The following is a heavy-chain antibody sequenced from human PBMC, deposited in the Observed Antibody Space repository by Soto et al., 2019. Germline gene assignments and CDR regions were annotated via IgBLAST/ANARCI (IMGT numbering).Heavy chain of an antibody. Sequence: GGSLRLSCAASGFSVTNNYMNWVRQAPGKGLEWVSIIDIGGNTYYADSVRGRFTISRDNAKNSLYLQMNSLRDEDTAVYYCVREISVAGGHFDYWGQGTLVTVSS. CDR2: IDIGGNT. D-gene: IGHD6-19*01. CDR3: VREISVAGGHFDY. J-gene: IGHJ4*02. V-gene: IGHV3-66*01. CDR1: GFSVTNNY.